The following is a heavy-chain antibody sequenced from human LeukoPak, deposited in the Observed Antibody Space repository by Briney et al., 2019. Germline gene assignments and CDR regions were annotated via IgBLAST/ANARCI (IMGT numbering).Heavy chain of an antibody. CDR1: GGSISSGGYY. Sequence: PSETLSLTCTVSGGSISSGGYYWSWIRQPPGKGLEWIGYIYHSGSTYYNPSLKSRVTISVDRSKNQFSLKLSSVTAADTAVYYCARQHLSSIAAFDYWGQGTLVTVSS. CDR2: IYHSGST. D-gene: IGHD6-6*01. J-gene: IGHJ4*02. V-gene: IGHV4-30-2*01. CDR3: ARQHLSSIAAFDY.